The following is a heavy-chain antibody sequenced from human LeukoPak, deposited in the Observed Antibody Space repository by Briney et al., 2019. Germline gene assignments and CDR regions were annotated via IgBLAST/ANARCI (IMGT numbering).Heavy chain of an antibody. CDR1: GGTFSSYA. CDR3: ARVVTQSGSGFSTLHLDY. Sequence: ASVKVSCKASGGTFSSYAISWVRQVPGQGLEWMGGIIPIFGTANYAQKFQGRVTITADESTSTAYMELSSLRSEDTAVYYCARVVTQSGSGFSTLHLDYWGQGTLVTVSS. CDR2: IIPIFGTA. J-gene: IGHJ4*02. D-gene: IGHD3-10*01. V-gene: IGHV1-69*13.